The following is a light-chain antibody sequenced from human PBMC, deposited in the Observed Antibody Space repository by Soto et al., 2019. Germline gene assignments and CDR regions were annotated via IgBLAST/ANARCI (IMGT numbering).Light chain of an antibody. Sequence: EIVLTQSPATLSLSPGERATLSCRASQSVDSHLAWYQQKPGQAPRLLIYDASNRATGIPARFSGSGSGTDFTLTISSREPEDFAVYYCQQRSNWPPITFGGGTKVEIK. CDR2: DAS. CDR1: QSVDSH. J-gene: IGKJ4*01. CDR3: QQRSNWPPIT. V-gene: IGKV3-11*01.